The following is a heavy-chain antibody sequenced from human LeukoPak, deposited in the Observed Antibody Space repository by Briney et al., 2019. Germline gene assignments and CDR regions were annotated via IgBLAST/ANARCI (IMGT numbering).Heavy chain of an antibody. D-gene: IGHD4-17*01. V-gene: IGHV4-59*08. CDR2: SHYSGST. CDR3: AKHSSGDYGNRVDI. CDR1: GGSISSYY. J-gene: IGHJ3*02. Sequence: SETLSLTCAVSGGSISSYYWSWIRQPPGKGLEWIGYSHYSGSTNYNPSLKSRVTILVDTSKNQFSLKLTSVTAADTAVYYCAKHSSGDYGNRVDIWGQGTMVTVRS.